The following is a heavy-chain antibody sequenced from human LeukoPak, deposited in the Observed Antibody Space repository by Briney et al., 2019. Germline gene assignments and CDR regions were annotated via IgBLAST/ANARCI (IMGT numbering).Heavy chain of an antibody. Sequence: PGGSLRLSCAASGFTFSSYAMSWVRQAPGKGLEWVSAISGSGGSTYYADSVKGRFTISRDDSENTLYLQMNSLRAEDTAVYYCARDRGSGSYSLDYWGQGTLVTVSS. CDR2: ISGSGGST. CDR1: GFTFSSYA. J-gene: IGHJ4*02. V-gene: IGHV3-23*01. CDR3: ARDRGSGSYSLDY. D-gene: IGHD3-10*01.